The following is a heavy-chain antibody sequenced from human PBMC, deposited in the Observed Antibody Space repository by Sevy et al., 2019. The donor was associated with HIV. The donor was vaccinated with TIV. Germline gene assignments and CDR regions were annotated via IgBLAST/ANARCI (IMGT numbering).Heavy chain of an antibody. CDR3: ARGRVTSHYFDY. CDR2: ISNSGSNI. Sequence: GGSLRLSCTASGFTFSSYEMNWVRQAPGKGLEWVSYISNSGSNIYYSDSVKGRFTISRDNSKNTLYLQMNSLRADDTAVYYCARGRVTSHYFDYWGQGTLVTVSS. D-gene: IGHD2-21*02. J-gene: IGHJ4*02. V-gene: IGHV3-48*03. CDR1: GFTFSSYE.